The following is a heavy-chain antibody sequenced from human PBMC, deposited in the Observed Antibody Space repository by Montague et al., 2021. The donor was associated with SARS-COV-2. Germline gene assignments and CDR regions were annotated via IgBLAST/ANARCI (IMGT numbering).Heavy chain of an antibody. CDR2: IYYTANT. V-gene: IGHV4-39*07. Sequence: SETLSLTCTVSGGSIISTTSNWGWIRQPPGKGLEWIGSIYYTANTYYTPSLKTRVTISVDTSKTQFSLKLNSVTAADTAVYYCARTIVVVSAASRYFDLWGRGTLVTVSS. CDR3: ARTIVVVSAASRYFDL. CDR1: GGSIISTTSN. D-gene: IGHD2-2*01. J-gene: IGHJ2*01.